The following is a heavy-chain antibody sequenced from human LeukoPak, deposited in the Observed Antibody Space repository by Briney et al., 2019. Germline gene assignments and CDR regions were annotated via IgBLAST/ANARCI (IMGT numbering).Heavy chain of an antibody. V-gene: IGHV3-23*01. CDR1: GFTFSSYA. J-gene: IGHJ4*02. CDR2: ISGSGGST. D-gene: IGHD2-2*01. CDR3: AKDEGYCSSTSCLDFDY. Sequence: PGGSLRLSCAASGFTFSSYAMSWVRQAPGKGLEWVSAISGSGGSTYYADSVKGRFIISRDNSKNTLYLQMNSLRAEDTAVYYCAKDEGYCSSTSCLDFDYWGQGTLVTVSS.